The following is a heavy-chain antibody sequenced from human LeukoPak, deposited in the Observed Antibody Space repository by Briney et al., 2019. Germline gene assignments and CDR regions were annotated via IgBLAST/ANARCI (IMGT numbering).Heavy chain of an antibody. D-gene: IGHD3-10*01. J-gene: IGHJ4*02. Sequence: GGSLRLSCAASGFTFSSCAMIWVRQAPGKGLEWVSGIGGSGGNTYYADSVKGRFTISRDNSKNTVYLQMNSLRAEDTAIYYCAKLRYYGSGSEYYWGQGTLVTVSS. CDR3: AKLRYYGSGSEYY. V-gene: IGHV3-23*01. CDR1: GFTFSSCA. CDR2: IGGSGGNT.